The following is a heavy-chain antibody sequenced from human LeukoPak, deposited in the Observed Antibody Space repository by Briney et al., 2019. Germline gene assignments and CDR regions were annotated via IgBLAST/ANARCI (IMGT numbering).Heavy chain of an antibody. CDR3: ARLSTTVYGMDV. D-gene: IGHD2/OR15-2a*01. CDR1: GGSISSYY. J-gene: IGHJ6*02. Sequence: SETLSLTCTVSGGSISSYYWSWIRQPPGKGLEWIGYIYYSGSTNYNPSLKSRVTISVDTSKNQFSLKLSSVTAADTAVHYCARLSTTVYGMDVWGQGTTVTVSS. V-gene: IGHV4-59*01. CDR2: IYYSGST.